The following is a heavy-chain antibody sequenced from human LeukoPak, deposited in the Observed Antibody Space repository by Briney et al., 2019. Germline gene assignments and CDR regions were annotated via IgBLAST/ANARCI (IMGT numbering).Heavy chain of an antibody. CDR1: GLTFGAYA. CDR3: ARDYYDSSGYYYGGGDY. CDR2: ISYDGSNK. D-gene: IGHD3-22*01. J-gene: IGHJ4*02. V-gene: IGHV3-30-3*01. Sequence: GGSLSLSCTASGLTFGAYAMHWVRQAPGKGLEWVAVISYDGSNKYYADSVKGRFTISRGNSKNTLYLQMNSLRAEDTAVYYCARDYYDSSGYYYGGGDYWGQGTLVTVSS.